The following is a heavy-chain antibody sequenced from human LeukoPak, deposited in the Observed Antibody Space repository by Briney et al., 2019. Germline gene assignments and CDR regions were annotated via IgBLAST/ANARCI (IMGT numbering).Heavy chain of an antibody. J-gene: IGHJ4*02. CDR2: IYYSGST. CDR3: TRSNWNYDY. V-gene: IGHV4-59*08. CDR1: GGSISSYY. D-gene: IGHD1-7*01. Sequence: SETLSLTCTVSGGSISSYYWSWIRQPPGKGLEWIGYIYYSGSTNYNPSLKSRVTISVDTSKNQFSLKLSSVTAADTAVYYCTRSNWNYDYWAQGTLVTVSS.